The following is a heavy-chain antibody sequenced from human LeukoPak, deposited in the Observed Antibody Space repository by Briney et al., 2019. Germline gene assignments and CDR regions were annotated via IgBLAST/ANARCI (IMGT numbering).Heavy chain of an antibody. J-gene: IGHJ4*02. Sequence: PGGSLRLSCAASGFPFSDFYMSWIRQAPGKGLEWVSYISSSGTTIYYADSVKGRFTISRDNAKNSLYLQMNNLRAEDTAVYYCARDRWGKYYFDYWGLGTLVTVSS. CDR2: ISSSGTTI. CDR1: GFPFSDFY. CDR3: ARDRWGKYYFDY. D-gene: IGHD7-27*01. V-gene: IGHV3-11*01.